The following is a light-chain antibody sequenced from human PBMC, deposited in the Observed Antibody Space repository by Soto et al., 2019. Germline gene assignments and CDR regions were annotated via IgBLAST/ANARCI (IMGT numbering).Light chain of an antibody. CDR1: QGISSY. Sequence: DIQLTQSPSFLSASVGDRVTITCRASQGISSYLAWYQQKPGKAPKLLIYAASTLQSGVPSRFSGSGFGTEFTLTISSLQPEDFATCYCQQLNTYRALTFGGGTKVEIK. V-gene: IGKV1-9*01. CDR2: AAS. CDR3: QQLNTYRALT. J-gene: IGKJ4*01.